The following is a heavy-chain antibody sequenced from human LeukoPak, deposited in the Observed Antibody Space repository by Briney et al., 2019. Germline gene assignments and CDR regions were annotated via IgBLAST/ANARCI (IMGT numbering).Heavy chain of an antibody. Sequence: SETLSLTCTVSGGSISSYYWSWIRQPPGKGLEWIGYIYYSGSTNYNPSLKSRVTISVDTSKNQFSLKLSSVTAADTAVYYCARHSGSYTHLDYWGQGTLVTVSS. CDR3: ARHSGSYTHLDY. V-gene: IGHV4-59*01. J-gene: IGHJ4*02. CDR2: IYYSGST. D-gene: IGHD1-26*01. CDR1: GGSISSYY.